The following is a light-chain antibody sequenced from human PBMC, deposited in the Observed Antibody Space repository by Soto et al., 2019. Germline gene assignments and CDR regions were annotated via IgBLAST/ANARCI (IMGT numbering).Light chain of an antibody. V-gene: IGKV1-5*03. J-gene: IGKJ5*01. Sequence: DIQMTQSPSTLSASFGDRVTITCRASQTISSWLSWYQQKPGKAPKLLIYRASSLESGVPSRFSGSGSGTEFTLTISSLQPEDFATYYCQQYNSYSTFGQGTRLEI. CDR1: QTISSW. CDR2: RAS. CDR3: QQYNSYST.